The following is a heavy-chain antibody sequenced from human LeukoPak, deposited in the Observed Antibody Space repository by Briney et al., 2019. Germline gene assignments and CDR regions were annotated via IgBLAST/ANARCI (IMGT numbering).Heavy chain of an antibody. J-gene: IGHJ3*02. CDR2: IKQDGSEK. CDR1: GFTVSSNY. V-gene: IGHV3-7*01. D-gene: IGHD3-10*01. CDR3: ARTSGSYWLGAFDI. Sequence: PGGSLTLSCAASGFTVSSNYMSWVRQAPGKGLEWVANIKQDGSEKYYVDSVKGRFTISRDNAKNSLYLQMNSLRAEDTAVYYCARTSGSYWLGAFDIWGQGTMVTVSS.